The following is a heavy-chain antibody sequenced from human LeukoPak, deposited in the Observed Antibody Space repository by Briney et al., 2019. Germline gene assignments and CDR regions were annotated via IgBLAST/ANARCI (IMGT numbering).Heavy chain of an antibody. V-gene: IGHV3-15*01. CDR1: GFTFSNAW. Sequence: GGSLRLSCAASGFTFSNAWMSWVRQAPGKGLEWVGRIKSKTDGGTTDYAAPVKGRFTISRDDSKNTLYLQMNSLKTEDTAVYYCTMIVVVTHSKAFDIWGQGTMVTVSS. D-gene: IGHD3-22*01. CDR2: IKSKTDGGTT. J-gene: IGHJ3*02. CDR3: TMIVVVTHSKAFDI.